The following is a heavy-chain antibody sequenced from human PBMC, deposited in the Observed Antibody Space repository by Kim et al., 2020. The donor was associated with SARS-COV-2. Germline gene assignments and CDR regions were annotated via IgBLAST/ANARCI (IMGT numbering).Heavy chain of an antibody. CDR3: ARHQRYSGGWYV. V-gene: IGHV4-39*01. CDR2: AYYIGNT. Sequence: SETLSLTCTVSGGSLSSSSYYWGWIRQPPGKGLEWIGIAYYIGNTYYNPSLKSRVTISVDTSKHQFSLKLGSVTAADTAVYYFARHQRYSGGWYV. J-gene: IGHJ2*01. D-gene: IGHD6-19*01. CDR1: GGSLSSSSYY.